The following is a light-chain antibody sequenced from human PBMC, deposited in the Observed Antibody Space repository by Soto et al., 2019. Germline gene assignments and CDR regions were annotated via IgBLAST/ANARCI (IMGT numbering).Light chain of an antibody. CDR2: SNN. Sequence: QSALTQPPSVSGAPGQRVTISCTGSSSNIGAGYDVHWYQQLPGTAPKLLIYSNNNRPSGVPDRFSGSKSVTSASLAITGLQAEDEADYYCQSFDSSLSGWVFGGGTQLTVL. J-gene: IGLJ3*02. V-gene: IGLV1-40*01. CDR3: QSFDSSLSGWV. CDR1: SSNIGAGYD.